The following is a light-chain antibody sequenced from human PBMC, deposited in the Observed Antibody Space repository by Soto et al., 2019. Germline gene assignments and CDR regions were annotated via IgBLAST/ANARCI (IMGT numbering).Light chain of an antibody. V-gene: IGKV1-5*01. CDR3: QQYNNYST. Sequence: DIQMTQSPSTLSVSVGDRVTITCRASQTISSWLAWYQQKPGKAPKLLIYDASSLESGVPSRFSGSGSGTEFTLTISSLKPDDFATYYCQQYNNYSTFGQGTRLEIK. J-gene: IGKJ5*01. CDR2: DAS. CDR1: QTISSW.